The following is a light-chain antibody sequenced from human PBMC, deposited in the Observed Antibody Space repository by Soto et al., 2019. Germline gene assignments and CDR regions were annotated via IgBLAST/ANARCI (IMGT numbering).Light chain of an antibody. CDR1: QRINIY. CDR3: QQSFSTPT. J-gene: IGKJ5*01. Sequence: DIQMSQSPSSLSTSVGARVTIPGRASQRINIYLNWYRQKPGKAPELLIYSASNLQSGVPSRFSGSGSGTDFTLTISSLQPEDFATYYCQQSFSTPTFGQGTRLEIK. CDR2: SAS. V-gene: IGKV1-39*01.